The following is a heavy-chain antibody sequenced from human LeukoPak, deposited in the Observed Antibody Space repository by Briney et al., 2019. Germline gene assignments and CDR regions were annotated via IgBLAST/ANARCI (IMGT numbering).Heavy chain of an antibody. V-gene: IGHV4-34*01. CDR1: GGSFSGYY. CDR3: ATISRRGRGYSYGYHYYYYMDV. J-gene: IGHJ6*03. Sequence: SETLCLTCAAYGGSFSGYYWSWIRQPPGKGLEWIGEINHSGSTNYNPSLKSRVTISVDTSKNQFSLKLSSVTAADTAVYYCATISRRGRGYSYGYHYYYYMDVWGKGTTVTISS. CDR2: INHSGST. D-gene: IGHD5-18*01.